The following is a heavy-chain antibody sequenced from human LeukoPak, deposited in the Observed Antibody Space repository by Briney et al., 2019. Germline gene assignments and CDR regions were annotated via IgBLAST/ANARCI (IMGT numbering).Heavy chain of an antibody. D-gene: IGHD4-17*01. CDR3: ARDSWSTVTTPSLDS. V-gene: IGHV3-21*01. CDR2: ISSSSSYK. J-gene: IGHJ4*02. CDR1: GFTFSSYS. Sequence: GGSLRLSCAASGFTFSSYSMNWVRQAPGKGLEWVSSISSSSSYKNYADSLEGRFSISRDNAKNSLYLQMNSLRVEDTAVYYCARDSWSTVTTPSLDSWGQGTLVTVSS.